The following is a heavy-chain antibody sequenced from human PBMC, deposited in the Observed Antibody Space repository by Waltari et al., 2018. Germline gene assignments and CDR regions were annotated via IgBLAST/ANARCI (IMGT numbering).Heavy chain of an antibody. CDR1: GGSISSYY. CDR3: AREALGYSSGWYAGFDY. V-gene: IGHV4-59*01. J-gene: IGHJ4*02. Sequence: QVQLQESGPGLVKPSETLSLTCTVSGGSISSYYWSWLRPPPGQGLEWIGYIYYSGSANYNASLKSRVTISVDTSKSQCSRKLSSVTDGDRAVYYCAREALGYSSGWYAGFDYWGQGTLVTVAS. D-gene: IGHD6-19*01. CDR2: IYYSGSA.